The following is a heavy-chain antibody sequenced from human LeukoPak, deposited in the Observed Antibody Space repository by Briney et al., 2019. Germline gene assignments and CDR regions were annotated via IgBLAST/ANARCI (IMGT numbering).Heavy chain of an antibody. CDR2: IYYSGST. J-gene: IGHJ4*02. V-gene: IGHV4-59*08. Sequence: PSETLSLTCTVSGGPISSYYWSWIRQPPGKGLEWIGYIYYSGSTNYNPSLKSRVTISVDTSKNQFSLRLSSVTAADTAVYYCARSQPGYSSSWYVYWGQGTLVTVSS. CDR1: GGPISSYY. D-gene: IGHD6-13*01. CDR3: ARSQPGYSSSWYVY.